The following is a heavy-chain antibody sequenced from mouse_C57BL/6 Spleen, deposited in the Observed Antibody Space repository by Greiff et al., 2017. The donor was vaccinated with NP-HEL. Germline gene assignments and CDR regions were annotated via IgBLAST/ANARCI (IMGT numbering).Heavy chain of an antibody. V-gene: IGHV1-26*01. Sequence: EVQLQQSGPELVKPGASVKISCKASGYTFTDYYMNWVKQSHGKSLAWIGDINPNNGGTSYNQKFKGKATLTVDKSSSTAYMELRSLTSEDSAVYYCARLGTTAYYFDYWGQGTTLTVSS. CDR3: ARLGTTAYYFDY. D-gene: IGHD1-2*01. CDR1: GYTFTDYY. J-gene: IGHJ2*01. CDR2: INPNNGGT.